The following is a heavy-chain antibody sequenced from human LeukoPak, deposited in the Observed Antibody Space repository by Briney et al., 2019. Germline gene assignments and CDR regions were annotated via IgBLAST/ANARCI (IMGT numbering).Heavy chain of an antibody. CDR1: GGSISSYY. CDR3: ARVEYQLLYDAFDI. J-gene: IGHJ3*02. D-gene: IGHD2-2*01. V-gene: IGHV4-4*07. Sequence: PSETLSLTCTVSGGSISSYYWSWIRQPAGKGLEWIGRIYTSGSTNYNPSLKSRVTVSVDTSKNQFSLKLSSVTAADTAVYYCARVEYQLLYDAFDIWGQGTMVTVSS. CDR2: IYTSGST.